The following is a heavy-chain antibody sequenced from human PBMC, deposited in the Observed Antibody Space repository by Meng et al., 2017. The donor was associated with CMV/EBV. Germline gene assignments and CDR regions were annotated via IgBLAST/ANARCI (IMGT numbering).Heavy chain of an antibody. J-gene: IGHJ6*02. CDR3: ARGIWFGEPGGMDV. CDR1: GYTFTGYY. Sequence: ASVKVSCKASGYTFTGYYMHWVRQAPGQGLEWMGWINPNSGGTNYAQKFQGRVTMTRDTSISTAYMELSRLRSDDTAMYYCARGIWFGEPGGMDVWGQGTTVTVSS. CDR2: INPNSGGT. V-gene: IGHV1-2*02. D-gene: IGHD3-10*01.